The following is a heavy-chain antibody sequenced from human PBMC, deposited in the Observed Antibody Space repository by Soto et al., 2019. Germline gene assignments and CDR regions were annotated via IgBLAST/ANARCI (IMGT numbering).Heavy chain of an antibody. CDR3: ARGDSNGCHFDS. J-gene: IGHJ4*02. D-gene: IGHD3-22*01. CDR2: INPSGGST. V-gene: IGHV1-46*01. Sequence: QVQLVQSGAEVKRPGASVKVSCKASGYTFTTYQIHWVRQAPGQGLEWMGTINPSGGSTSYAQRFQGRVTMTRDKSTSTVYVDLSSLRSEDTALYYCARGDSNGCHFDSWGQGTLVTVSS. CDR1: GYTFTTYQ.